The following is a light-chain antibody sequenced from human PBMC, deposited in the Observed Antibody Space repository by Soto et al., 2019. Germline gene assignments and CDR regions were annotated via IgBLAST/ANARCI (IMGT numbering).Light chain of an antibody. CDR3: QQYYITPWA. V-gene: IGKV4-1*01. Sequence: DIVMTQSADSLAVSLGERATINCKSSQSVLYSSNNKNYLAWYQQKPGQPPKLLIYWASTRESGVPDRFSGSGSGTDFTLTISSLQAEDVAVYYCQQYYITPWAFGQGTKVEIK. J-gene: IGKJ1*01. CDR1: QSVLYSSNNKNY. CDR2: WAS.